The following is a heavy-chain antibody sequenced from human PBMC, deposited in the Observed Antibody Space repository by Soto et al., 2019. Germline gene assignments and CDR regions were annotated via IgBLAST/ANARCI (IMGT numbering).Heavy chain of an antibody. D-gene: IGHD3-22*01. Sequence: EVQLLESGGGLVQPGGSLRLSCAASGFTFSSYAMSWVRQAPGKGLEWVSAISGSGGSTYYADSVKGRFTISRDNSKNTLYLQMNSLRAEDTAVYYCAKLGGGYYYDSSGQDYWGQGTLVTVSS. CDR3: AKLGGGYYYDSSGQDY. CDR1: GFTFSSYA. CDR2: ISGSGGST. J-gene: IGHJ4*02. V-gene: IGHV3-23*01.